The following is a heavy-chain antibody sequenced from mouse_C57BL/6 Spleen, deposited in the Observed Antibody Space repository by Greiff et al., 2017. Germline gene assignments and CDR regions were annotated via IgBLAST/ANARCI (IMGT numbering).Heavy chain of an antibody. J-gene: IGHJ2*01. CDR1: GYTFTSYW. V-gene: IGHV1-61*01. D-gene: IGHD3-2*02. CDR3: ARRRLGGDY. Sequence: VQLQQPGAELVRPGSSVKLSCKASGYTFTSYWMDWVKQRPGQGLEWIGNIYPSDSETHYNQKFKDKATLTVDKSSSTAYMQLSSLTSEDSAVYYCARRRLGGDYWGQGTTLTVSS. CDR2: IYPSDSET.